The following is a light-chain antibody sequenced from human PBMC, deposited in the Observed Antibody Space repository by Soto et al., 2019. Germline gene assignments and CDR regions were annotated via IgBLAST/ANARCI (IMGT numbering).Light chain of an antibody. CDR1: QRVSSYY. Sequence: ESVLTQSPGTLSLSPGERATLSCRASQRVSSYYFAWYQQKPGQAPRLLIYAASSRATGIPDRLSGGGCGTNISRTTSRLKAEKCAVHNCQQRRTSPWRFSQGTKGDIK. J-gene: IGKJ1*01. CDR3: QQRRTSPWR. V-gene: IGKV3-20*01. CDR2: AAS.